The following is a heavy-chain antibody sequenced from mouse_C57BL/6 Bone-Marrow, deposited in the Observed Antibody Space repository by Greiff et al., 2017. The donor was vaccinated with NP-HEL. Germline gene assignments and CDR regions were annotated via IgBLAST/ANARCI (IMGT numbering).Heavy chain of an antibody. V-gene: IGHV1-72*01. CDR3: ARAPYGSRKAWFAY. Sequence: QVQLQQPGAELVKPGASVKLSCKASGYTFTSSWMHWVKQRPGRGLEWIGRIHPNSGGTKYNEKFKSKATLTVDKPSSPAYMQLSSLTSEDSAVYYCARAPYGSRKAWFAYWGQGTLVTVSA. J-gene: IGHJ3*01. D-gene: IGHD1-1*01. CDR2: IHPNSGGT. CDR1: GYTFTSSW.